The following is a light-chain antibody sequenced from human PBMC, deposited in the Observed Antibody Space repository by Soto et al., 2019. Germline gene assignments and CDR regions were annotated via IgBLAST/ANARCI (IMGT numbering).Light chain of an antibody. V-gene: IGLV2-23*01. CDR2: EGS. Sequence: QSVLTQPASVSGSPGQSITISCTGTSSDVGSYNIVSWYQQHPGKAPKLMIYEGSKRPSGVSHRFSGSKSGNTASLTISGLQAEDEDDYYCCSYAGSSTWVFGGGTKLTVL. J-gene: IGLJ3*02. CDR3: CSYAGSSTWV. CDR1: SSDVGSYNI.